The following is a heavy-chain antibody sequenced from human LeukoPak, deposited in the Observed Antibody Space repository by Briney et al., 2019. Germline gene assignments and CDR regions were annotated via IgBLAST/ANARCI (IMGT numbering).Heavy chain of an antibody. Sequence: PSETLSLTCTVSGYSISSGYFWAWIRQPPGKGLEGIGSIFHSGSTYYNPSLKSRVTISVDTSKNQFSLKLSSVTAADTAVYYCARGRFLEWSTSYYFDYWGQGTLVTVSS. D-gene: IGHD3-3*01. V-gene: IGHV4-38-2*02. J-gene: IGHJ4*02. CDR3: ARGRFLEWSTSYYFDY. CDR2: IFHSGST. CDR1: GYSISSGYF.